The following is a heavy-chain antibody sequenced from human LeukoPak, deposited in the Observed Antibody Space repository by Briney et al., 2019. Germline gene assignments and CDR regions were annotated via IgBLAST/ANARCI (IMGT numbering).Heavy chain of an antibody. CDR1: GGSLNSGGYY. D-gene: IGHD1-1*01. J-gene: IGHJ5*02. CDR2: ISNNGNT. Sequence: SETLSLTCNVSGGSLNSGGYYWSWIRQHPGTGLEWLGYISNNGNTYYSPSFERRTSMSVDTSKNQFSLRLTLVTAADTAIYYCARTTVHPNKFDPWGQGTLVTVSS. V-gene: IGHV4-31*03. CDR3: ARTTVHPNKFDP.